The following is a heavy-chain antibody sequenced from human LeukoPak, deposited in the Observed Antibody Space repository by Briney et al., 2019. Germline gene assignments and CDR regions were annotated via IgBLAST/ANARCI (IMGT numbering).Heavy chain of an antibody. Sequence: GGSLRLSCAASGFTFSSYAMSWVRQAPGQGQEWVSYINGGGSPIYYADSVRGRFTISRDNAKNSLYLQMNSLRAEDTAVYYCVRDNPRCCGVVPANIDDYWGQGTPVTVSS. J-gene: IGHJ4*02. V-gene: IGHV3-48*01. CDR1: GFTFSSYA. CDR2: INGGGSPI. CDR3: VRDNPRCCGVVPANIDDY. D-gene: IGHD2-15*01.